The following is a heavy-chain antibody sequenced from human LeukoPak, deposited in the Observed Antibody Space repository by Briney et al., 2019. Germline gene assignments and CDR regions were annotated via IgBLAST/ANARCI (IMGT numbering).Heavy chain of an antibody. CDR1: GGSISSGGYS. Sequence: SQTLSLTCAVSGGSISSGGYSWSWIRQPPGKGLEWVGYIYHSGSTYYNPSLKSRVTISVDRSQNQFSLKLSSVTAADMAVYYCARAAYRGSYSFDYWGQGTLVTVSS. J-gene: IGHJ4*02. V-gene: IGHV4-30-2*01. CDR3: ARAAYRGSYSFDY. CDR2: IYHSGST. D-gene: IGHD1-26*01.